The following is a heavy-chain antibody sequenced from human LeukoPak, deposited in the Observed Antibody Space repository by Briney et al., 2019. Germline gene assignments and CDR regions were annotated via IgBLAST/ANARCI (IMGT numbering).Heavy chain of an antibody. Sequence: GGSLRLSCAASGFTLSSYWMSWVRQAPGKGLEWVANIKQDGSEKYYVDSVKGRFTISRDNAKNSLYLQMNSLRAEDTAVYYCARIAAPERSFDYWGQGTLVTVSS. D-gene: IGHD6-25*01. V-gene: IGHV3-7*03. CDR2: IKQDGSEK. J-gene: IGHJ4*02. CDR1: GFTLSSYW. CDR3: ARIAAPERSFDY.